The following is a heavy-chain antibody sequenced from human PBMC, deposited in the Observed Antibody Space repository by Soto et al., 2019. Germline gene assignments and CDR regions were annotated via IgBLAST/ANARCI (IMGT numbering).Heavy chain of an antibody. V-gene: IGHV3-53*02. J-gene: IGHJ4*02. D-gene: IGHD6-13*01. Sequence: EVQLVETGGGLIQPGGSLRLSGAASGFTVSNNYMSWVRQAPGKGLEWVSLIYSGGSTYYADSVKGRFTISRDNSKNTLNLQMNSLRAEDTAVYYCATYSSLDYWGQGTLVTVSS. CDR1: GFTVSNNY. CDR2: IYSGGST. CDR3: ATYSSLDY.